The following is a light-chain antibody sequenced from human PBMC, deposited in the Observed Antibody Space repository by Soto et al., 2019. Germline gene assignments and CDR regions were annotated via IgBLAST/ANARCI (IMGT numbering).Light chain of an antibody. CDR1: QSVSSN. Sequence: EIVLTHSPATLSVSPWERATLYFRASQSVSSNLAWYQQKPGQAPRLLIYGASTRATGIPARFSGSGSGTEFTLTISSLQSEDFAVYYCQQYNNWPRTFGQGTRLEIK. V-gene: IGKV3-15*01. CDR3: QQYNNWPRT. J-gene: IGKJ5*01. CDR2: GAS.